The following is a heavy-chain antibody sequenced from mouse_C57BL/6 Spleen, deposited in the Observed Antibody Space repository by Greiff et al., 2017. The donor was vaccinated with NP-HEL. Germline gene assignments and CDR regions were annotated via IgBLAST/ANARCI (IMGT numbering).Heavy chain of an antibody. Sequence: EVMLVESGGGLVKPGGSLKLSCAASGFTFSDYGMYWVRQAPEKGLEWVAYISSGSSTIYYADTVKGRFTISRDNAKNTLFLQMTSLRSEDTAMYYCARPYYDWYFDDWGTGTTVTVSS. J-gene: IGHJ1*03. CDR2: ISSGSSTI. V-gene: IGHV5-17*01. CDR1: GFTFSDYG. D-gene: IGHD1-1*01. CDR3: ARPYYDWYFDD.